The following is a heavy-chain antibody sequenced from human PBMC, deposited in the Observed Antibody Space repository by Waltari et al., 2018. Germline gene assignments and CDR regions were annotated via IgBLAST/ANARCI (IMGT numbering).Heavy chain of an antibody. J-gene: IGHJ4*02. CDR3: TSPGYSSSDFDY. CDR2: IRSKANSYAT. V-gene: IGHV3-73*01. Sequence: EVQLVESGGGFVQSGGSLKLSCAASGFTFSGTAMHWVSQASGKGLEWVGRIRSKANSYATAYAASVKGRFTISRDDSKNTVYLQMNSLKTEDTAVYYCTSPGYSSSDFDYWGQGTLVTVSS. D-gene: IGHD6-13*01. CDR1: GFTFSGTA.